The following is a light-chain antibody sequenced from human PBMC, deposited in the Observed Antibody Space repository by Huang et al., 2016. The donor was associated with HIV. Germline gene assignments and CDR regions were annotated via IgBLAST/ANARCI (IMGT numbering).Light chain of an antibody. V-gene: IGKV3-20*01. J-gene: IGKJ1*01. CDR2: GVS. CDR1: QSVRSTY. CDR3: QQYGSSPWT. Sequence: EIVLTQSPGALSLSPGERATLSCRASQSVRSTYFAWYQQKPGQAPRLLIDGVSSRATGIPDRFSGSGSETDFTLTISRLEPEDFAVYYCQQYGSSPWTFGQGTKVEIK.